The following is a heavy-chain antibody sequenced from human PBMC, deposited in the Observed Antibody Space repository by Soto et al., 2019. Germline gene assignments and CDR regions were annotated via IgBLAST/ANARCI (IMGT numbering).Heavy chain of an antibody. Sequence: PGESLKISCKGSGYSFTSYWISWVRQMPGKGLEWMGRIDPSDSYINYSPSFQGHVTISADKSISTAYLQWSSLKASDTAMYYCARQHGDYGRYYYYYGMDVWGQGTTVTVSS. CDR3: ARQHGDYGRYYYYYGMDV. D-gene: IGHD4-17*01. J-gene: IGHJ6*02. CDR1: GYSFTSYW. CDR2: IDPSDSYI. V-gene: IGHV5-10-1*01.